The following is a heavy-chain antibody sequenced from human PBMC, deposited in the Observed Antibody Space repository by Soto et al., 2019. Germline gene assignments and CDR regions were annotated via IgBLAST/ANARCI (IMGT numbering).Heavy chain of an antibody. D-gene: IGHD1-7*01. J-gene: IGHJ6*04. CDR1: GYSFTSYW. CDR3: ARTTGTTFYYYGMDV. Sequence: GESLKISCKGSGYSFTSYWIGWVRQMPGKGLEWMGIIYPGDSDTRYSPSFQGQVTISADKSISTAYLQWSSLKASDTAMYYCARTTGTTFYYYGMDVWGKGTTVTVSS. V-gene: IGHV5-51*01. CDR2: IYPGDSDT.